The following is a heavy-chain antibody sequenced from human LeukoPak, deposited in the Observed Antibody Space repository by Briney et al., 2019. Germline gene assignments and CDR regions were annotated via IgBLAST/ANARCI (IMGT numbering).Heavy chain of an antibody. CDR3: ARDTHLGNFDH. CDR1: GFTVSSNY. V-gene: IGHV3-53*01. CDR2: IYSGGGT. D-gene: IGHD7-27*01. Sequence: PGGSLRLSCAASGFTVSSNYMSWVRQAPGKGLEWVSVIYSGGGTYYADSVKGRFTISRDNSKNTLYLQMNSLRAEDTAVYYCARDTHLGNFDHWGQGTLVTVSS. J-gene: IGHJ4*02.